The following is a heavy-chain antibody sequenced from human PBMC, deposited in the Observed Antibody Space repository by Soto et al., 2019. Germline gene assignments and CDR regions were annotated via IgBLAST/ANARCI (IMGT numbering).Heavy chain of an antibody. CDR1: GYTFTSYG. J-gene: IGHJ4*02. V-gene: IGHV1-18*01. Sequence: ASVKVSCKASGYTFTSYGISWVRQAPGQGLEWMGWISAYNGNTNYAQKLQGRVTMTTDTSTSTVYMELSSLRSEDTAVYYCARVSGYSSGIDYWGQGNLVTVSS. CDR2: ISAYNGNT. CDR3: ARVSGYSSGIDY. D-gene: IGHD6-19*01.